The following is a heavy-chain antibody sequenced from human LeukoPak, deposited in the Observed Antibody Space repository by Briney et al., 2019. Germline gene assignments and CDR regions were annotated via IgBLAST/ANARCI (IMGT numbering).Heavy chain of an antibody. D-gene: IGHD5-12*01. CDR1: GFTFCSYS. CDR2: ISRTSGYI. Sequence: PGGPLRLPCGVSGFTFCSYSMHGLRQAPGKGLEWVSSISRTSGYIPYADSVKGRFTTSRDNAKNSLYLQMNSLRAEETAVYYCARDWTVATGSFDYWGQGTLVTVSS. V-gene: IGHV3-21*01. CDR3: ARDWTVATGSFDY. J-gene: IGHJ4*02.